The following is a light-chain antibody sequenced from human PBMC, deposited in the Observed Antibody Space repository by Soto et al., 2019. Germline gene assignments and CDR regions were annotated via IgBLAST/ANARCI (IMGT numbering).Light chain of an antibody. CDR2: EVS. CDR3: SSYTSSSTRV. V-gene: IGLV2-14*03. CDR1: SSDVGAYDY. J-gene: IGLJ1*01. Sequence: QSALTQPASVSGSPGQSITNSCTGTSSDVGAYDYVSWYQQHPDKAPKLMIYEVSNRPSGVSNRFSGSKSVNTATLTISGLQAEDEADYYCSSYTSSSTRVFGTGTKVTVL.